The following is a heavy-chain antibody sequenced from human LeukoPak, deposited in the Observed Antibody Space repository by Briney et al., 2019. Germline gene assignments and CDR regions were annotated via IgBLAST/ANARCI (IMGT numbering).Heavy chain of an antibody. CDR1: GYTFTGYY. V-gene: IGHV1-2*02. J-gene: IGHJ4*02. Sequence: ASVKVSCKASGYTFTGYYMHWVRQAPGQGLGWMGWINPNSGGTNYAQKFQSRVTMTRDTSISTAYMELSRLRSDDTAVYYCARGGWYRYDMDFDYWGQGTLVTVSS. D-gene: IGHD5-12*01. CDR3: ARGGWYRYDMDFDY. CDR2: INPNSGGT.